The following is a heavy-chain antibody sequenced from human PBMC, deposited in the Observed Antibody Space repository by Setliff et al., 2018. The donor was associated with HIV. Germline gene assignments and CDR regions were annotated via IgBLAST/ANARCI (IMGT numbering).Heavy chain of an antibody. Sequence: GASVKVSCKASGYSFSSYGIGWVRLAPGQGLEWMGWMSTDNGNTNYAQKVQGRVTMTTDTGTRTAYMELRSLRSDDTAMYYCARMRGGHNIREGAFDIWGQGTMVIVSS. J-gene: IGHJ3*02. D-gene: IGHD1-20*01. CDR2: MSTDNGNT. CDR1: GYSFSSYG. CDR3: ARMRGGHNIREGAFDI. V-gene: IGHV1-18*01.